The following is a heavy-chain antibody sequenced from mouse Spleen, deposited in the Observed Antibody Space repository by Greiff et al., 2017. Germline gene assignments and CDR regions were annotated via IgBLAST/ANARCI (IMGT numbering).Heavy chain of an antibody. CDR1: GYSITSGYY. J-gene: IGHJ1*03. V-gene: IGHV3-6*01. Sequence: EVKLMESGPGLVKPSQSLSLTCSVTGYSITSGYYWNWIRQFPGNKLEWMGYISYDGSNNYNPSLKNRISITRDTSKNQFFLKLNSVTTEDTATYYCARGGFYYYGSSSYWYFDVWGTGTTVTVSS. D-gene: IGHD1-1*01. CDR2: ISYDGSN. CDR3: ARGGFYYYGSSSYWYFDV.